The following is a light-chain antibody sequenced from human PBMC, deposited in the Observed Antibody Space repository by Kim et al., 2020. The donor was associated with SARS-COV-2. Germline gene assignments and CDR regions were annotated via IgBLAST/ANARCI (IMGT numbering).Light chain of an antibody. CDR1: QFISNW. J-gene: IGKJ4*01. CDR2: SAS. CDR3: QQAYNFPLT. V-gene: IGKV1-12*01. Sequence: DIQMTQSPASVSASVGDRVTITCRTSQFISNWLAWYQQKPGRAPKLLIHSASTLLDGVPSRFSGSGSGTHFTLTISRLEPEDFATYYCQQAYNFPLTFGGGTKVDIK.